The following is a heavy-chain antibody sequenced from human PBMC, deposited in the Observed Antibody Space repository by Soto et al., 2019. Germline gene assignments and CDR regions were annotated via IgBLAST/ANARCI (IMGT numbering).Heavy chain of an antibody. D-gene: IGHD3-9*01. J-gene: IGHJ4*02. Sequence: GGSLRLSCVASGFTSNRHMMNWVRQAPGKGLEWVALAGSSFIQHAGSVKGRFTISRDDARSSVFLQMNSLRDEDTAVYYCASRDIYTLAFDHWGQGTLVTVSS. V-gene: IGHV3-21*01. CDR3: ASRDIYTLAFDH. CDR1: GFTSNRHM. CDR2: AGSSFI.